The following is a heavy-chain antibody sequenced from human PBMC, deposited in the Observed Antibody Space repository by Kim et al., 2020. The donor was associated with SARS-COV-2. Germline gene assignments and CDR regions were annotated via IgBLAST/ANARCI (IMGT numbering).Heavy chain of an antibody. CDR1: GFTFSSYW. V-gene: IGHV3-7*03. D-gene: IGHD3-22*01. Sequence: GGSLRLSCAASGFTFSSYWMSWVRQAPGKGLEWVANIKQDGSEKYYVDSVKGRFTISRDNAKNSLYLQMNSLRAEDTAVYYCARDRWTERHITMIVVVKGGDAFDIWGQGTMVTVSS. CDR2: IKQDGSEK. J-gene: IGHJ3*02. CDR3: ARDRWTERHITMIVVVKGGDAFDI.